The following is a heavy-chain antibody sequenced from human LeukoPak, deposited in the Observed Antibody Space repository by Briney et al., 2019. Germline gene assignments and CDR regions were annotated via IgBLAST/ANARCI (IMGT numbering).Heavy chain of an antibody. V-gene: IGHV1-8*01. CDR3: ARGEHYYDSSGTEPFDY. CDR1: GYTFTSYD. J-gene: IGHJ4*02. CDR2: MNPNSGNT. Sequence: ASVKVSCKASGYTFTSYDINWVRQATGQGLEWMGWMNPNSGNTGYAQEFQGRVTMTGNTSISTAYMELSSLRSEDTAVYYCARGEHYYDSSGTEPFDYWGQGTLVTVSS. D-gene: IGHD3-22*01.